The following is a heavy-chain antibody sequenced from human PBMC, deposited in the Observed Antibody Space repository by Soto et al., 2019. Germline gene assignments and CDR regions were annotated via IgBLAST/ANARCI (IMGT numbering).Heavy chain of an antibody. D-gene: IGHD5-12*01. CDR1: GGTLSSYA. V-gene: IGHV1-69*13. CDR2: IIPIFGTA. CDR3: ARDHRGYSGYDLRADYYYYYGMDV. Sequence: ASVKVSCKASGGTLSSYAISWVRQAPGQGLEWMGGIIPIFGTANYAQKFQGRVTITADESTSTAYMELSSLRSEDTAVYYCARDHRGYSGYDLRADYYYYYGMDVWGQGTTVTVSS. J-gene: IGHJ6*02.